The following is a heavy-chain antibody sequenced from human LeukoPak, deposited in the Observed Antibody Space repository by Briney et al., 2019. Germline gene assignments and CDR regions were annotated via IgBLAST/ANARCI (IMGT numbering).Heavy chain of an antibody. CDR2: IYYSGST. D-gene: IGHD5-24*01. V-gene: IGHV4-39*07. CDR1: GGSISSSSYY. Sequence: SETLSPTCTVSGGSISSSSYYWGWIRQPPGKGLEWIGSIYYSGSTYYNPSLKSRVTISVDTSKNQFSLKLSSVTAADTAVYYCARVRDGYYFDYWGQGTLVAVSS. CDR3: ARVRDGYYFDY. J-gene: IGHJ4*02.